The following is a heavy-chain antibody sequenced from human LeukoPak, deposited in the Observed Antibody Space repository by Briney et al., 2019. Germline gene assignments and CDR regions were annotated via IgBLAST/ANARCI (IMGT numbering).Heavy chain of an antibody. V-gene: IGHV3-53*01. CDR2: IYSGGST. J-gene: IGHJ4*02. D-gene: IGHD3-22*01. Sequence: GGSLRLSCAASGFTVSSNYMSWVRQAPGKGLEWVSLIYSGGSTYYADSVKGRFTISRNNSKNTLYLQMNGLRAEDTAVYYCARSVAYYYDSSGYPDYWGQGTLVTVSS. CDR1: GFTVSSNY. CDR3: ARSVAYYYDSSGYPDY.